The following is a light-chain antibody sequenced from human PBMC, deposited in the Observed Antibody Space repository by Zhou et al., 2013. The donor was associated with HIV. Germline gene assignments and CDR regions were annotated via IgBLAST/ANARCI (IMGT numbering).Light chain of an antibody. V-gene: IGKV3-20*01. Sequence: EIVLTQSPGTLSLSPGERATLSCRASQSVSSNYLAWYQQKPGQAPRLLIYGASSRATGIPDRFSGSGSGTDFTLTISRLEPEDFAVYYCQQYGSSFTFGPGT. CDR3: QQYGSSFT. CDR1: QSVSSNY. CDR2: GAS. J-gene: IGKJ3*01.